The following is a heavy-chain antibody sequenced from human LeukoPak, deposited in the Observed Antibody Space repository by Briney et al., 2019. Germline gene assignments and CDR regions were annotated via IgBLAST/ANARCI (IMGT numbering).Heavy chain of an antibody. CDR1: GFPFSIHS. D-gene: IGHD5-24*01. CDR2: IGIDSGNT. J-gene: IGHJ4*02. V-gene: IGHV3-48*01. CDR3: ARDYKYAFDN. Sequence: PGGSLRLSCAASGFPFSIHSMSWVRQAPGKGLEWISYIGIDSGNTNYADSVKGRFTISGDEAKNSLYLQMNSLRVEDTAVYYCARDYKYAFDNWGQGTLVTVSS.